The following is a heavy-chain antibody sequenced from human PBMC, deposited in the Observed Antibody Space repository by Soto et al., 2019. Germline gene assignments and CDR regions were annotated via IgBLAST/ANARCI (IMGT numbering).Heavy chain of an antibody. Sequence: PGGSLRLSCAASGFIFSSYEMNWVRQAPGKGLEWVSYISISGSTIYYADSVKGRFTISXXXAXXSXXLXXNXXRAXDTAVYYCARAKYCSGAGCLDYWGQGTLVTVSS. CDR1: GFIFSSYE. CDR2: ISISGSTI. CDR3: ARAKYCSGAGCLDY. J-gene: IGHJ4*02. V-gene: IGHV3-48*03. D-gene: IGHD2-15*01.